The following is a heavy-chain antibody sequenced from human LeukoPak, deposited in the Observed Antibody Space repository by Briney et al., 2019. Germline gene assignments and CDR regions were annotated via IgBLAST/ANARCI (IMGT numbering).Heavy chain of an antibody. J-gene: IGHJ6*02. CDR1: GFTISTYT. CDR2: ISYDGSNK. D-gene: IGHD6-25*01. Sequence: ARSLRLSCAASGFTISTYTMHWIRQAPGKGLEWVADISYDGSNKYYADAVKSRFTIARDNSYNTLYLQMSSLRAEDTAVYYCARCSYVLGTAANHDYGIYVWGQGATVTVSS. CDR3: ARCSYVLGTAANHDYGIYV. V-gene: IGHV3-30*04.